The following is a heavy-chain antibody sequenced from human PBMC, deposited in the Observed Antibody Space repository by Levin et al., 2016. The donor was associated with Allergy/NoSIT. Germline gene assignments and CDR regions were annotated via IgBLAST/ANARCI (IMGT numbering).Heavy chain of an antibody. J-gene: IGHJ6*02. Sequence: WVRQAPGQGLEWMGGIIPIFGTANYAQKFQGRVTITADESTSTAYMELSSLRSEDTAVYYCARNGDYSYGMDVWGQGTTVTVSS. D-gene: IGHD4-17*01. V-gene: IGHV1-69*01. CDR2: IIPIFGTA. CDR3: ARNGDYSYGMDV.